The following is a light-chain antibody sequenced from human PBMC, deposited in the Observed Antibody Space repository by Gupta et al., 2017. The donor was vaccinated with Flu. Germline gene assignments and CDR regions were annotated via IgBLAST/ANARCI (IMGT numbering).Light chain of an antibody. Sequence: SLESGVPSRFSGSGFGTEFNLTIASLQPDDAATYYCQEYHYHIRTFGQGTRVEI. J-gene: IGKJ1*01. V-gene: IGKV1-5*03. CDR3: QEYHYHIRT.